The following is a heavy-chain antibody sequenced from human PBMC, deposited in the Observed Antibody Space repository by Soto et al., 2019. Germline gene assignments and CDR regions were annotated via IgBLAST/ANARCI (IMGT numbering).Heavy chain of an antibody. CDR3: ARDRGAAARPWFDP. V-gene: IGHV4-31*03. Sequence: SETLSLTCTVSGGSISSGGYYLSWIRQHPGKGLEWIGYIYYSGSTYYNPSLKSRVTISVDTSKNQFSLKLSSVTAADTAVYYCARDRGAAARPWFDPWGQGTLVTVSS. CDR2: IYYSGST. J-gene: IGHJ5*02. CDR1: GGSISSGGYY. D-gene: IGHD6-13*01.